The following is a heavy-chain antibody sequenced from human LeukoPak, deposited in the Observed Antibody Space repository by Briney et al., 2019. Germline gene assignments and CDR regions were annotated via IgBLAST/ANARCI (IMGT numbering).Heavy chain of an antibody. V-gene: IGHV3-30*02. CDR1: GFTFSSYG. Sequence: QPGGSLRLSCAASGFTFSSYGMHWVRQAPGKGLEWVAFIRYDGSNKYYADSVKGRFTISRDDSKNTLYLQMNSLKTEDTAVYYCTTDLEVVVVPMALDIWGQGTMVTVSS. CDR3: TTDLEVVVVPMALDI. J-gene: IGHJ3*02. D-gene: IGHD3-22*01. CDR2: IRYDGSNK.